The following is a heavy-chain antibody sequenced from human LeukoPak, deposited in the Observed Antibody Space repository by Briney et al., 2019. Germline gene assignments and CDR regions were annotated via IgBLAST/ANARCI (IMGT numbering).Heavy chain of an antibody. J-gene: IGHJ4*02. CDR1: GFIFSNNG. D-gene: IGHD3-22*01. CDR2: IRFDGSNK. V-gene: IGHV3-30*02. CDR3: AKDPTSSYYDSSGYCDY. Sequence: GGSLRRSCAASGFIFSNNGMHWVRQAPGKGLEWVALIRFDGSNKYYVDSVKGRFTISRDTSKNTLYLQMNSLRAEDSAVYYCAKDPTSSYYDSSGYCDYWGQGTLVTVSS.